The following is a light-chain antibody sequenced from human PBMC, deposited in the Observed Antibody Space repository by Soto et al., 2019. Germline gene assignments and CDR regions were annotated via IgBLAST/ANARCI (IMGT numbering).Light chain of an antibody. CDR2: EVS. J-gene: IGLJ2*01. Sequence: QSALTQPASVSGSPGQSVTISCTGTSSDVGGYNYVSWYQQHPGKAPKLMIYEVSNRTSGVSNRFSGSKSANTASLTISGLQAEDEADYYCSSYTSSSTLVFGGGTKLTVL. CDR1: SSDVGGYNY. CDR3: SSYTSSSTLV. V-gene: IGLV2-14*01.